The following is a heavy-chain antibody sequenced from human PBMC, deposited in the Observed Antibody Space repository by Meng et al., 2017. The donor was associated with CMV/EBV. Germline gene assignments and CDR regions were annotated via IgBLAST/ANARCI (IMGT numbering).Heavy chain of an antibody. V-gene: IGHV3-49*04. CDR2: IRSKAFGGTT. CDR3: TTEGVRDCGGDCWAGTSY. D-gene: IGHD2-21*01. J-gene: IGHJ4*02. CDR1: GFSFGDYA. Sequence: GESLKISCAASGFSFGDYAMSWVRQAPGKGLEWVGFIRSKAFGGTTEYATSVKGRFTISRDDSKTIAYLQMNSLKIEDTAVYYCTTEGVRDCGGDCWAGTSYWGQGTLVTVSS.